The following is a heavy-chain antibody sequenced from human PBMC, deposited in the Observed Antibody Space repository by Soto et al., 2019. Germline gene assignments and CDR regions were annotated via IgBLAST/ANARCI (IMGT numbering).Heavy chain of an antibody. J-gene: IGHJ6*02. V-gene: IGHV3-33*01. D-gene: IGHD4-17*01. CDR2: IWYDGSNK. CDR3: ARASSPYGDYYYYGMDV. Sequence: GGSLRLSCAASGFTFSSYGMHWVRQAPGKXLEWVAVIWYDGSNKYYADSVKGRFTISRDNSKNTLYLQMNSLRAEDTAVYYCARASSPYGDYYYYGMDVWGQGSTVTVSS. CDR1: GFTFSSYG.